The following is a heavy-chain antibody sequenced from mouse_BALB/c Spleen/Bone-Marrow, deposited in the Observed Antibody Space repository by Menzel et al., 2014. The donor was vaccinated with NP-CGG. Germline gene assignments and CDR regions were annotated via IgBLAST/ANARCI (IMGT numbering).Heavy chain of an antibody. D-gene: IGHD2-14*01. J-gene: IGHJ3*01. Sequence: EVQLQQSGAELVKPGASVKLSCTASGFNIKDTYMHWAKQRPEQGLEWIGRFDPANGNTKYDPKFQGKATITTDTSSNTAYLQLRSLTSEDTAVYYCARYDYRYSWFAYWGQGTLVTVSA. CDR3: ARYDYRYSWFAY. CDR1: GFNIKDTY. CDR2: FDPANGNT. V-gene: IGHV14-3*02.